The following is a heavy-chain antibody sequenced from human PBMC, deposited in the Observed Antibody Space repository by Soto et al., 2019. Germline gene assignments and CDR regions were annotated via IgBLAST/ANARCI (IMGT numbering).Heavy chain of an antibody. J-gene: IGHJ4*02. CDR3: ARAGVTDHRYYEY. D-gene: IGHD2-21*02. CDR2: IRNKANSYSR. V-gene: IGHV3-72*01. Sequence: EVQLVESGGGLVQPGGSLRLSYAASGFTFSDHYMDWVRQAPGKGLEWVGRIRNKANSYSREYAASVQGRFTISRDESKDSLYLQMNSLKTEDTAVYYCARAGVTDHRYYEYWGQGTLVTVSS. CDR1: GFTFSDHY.